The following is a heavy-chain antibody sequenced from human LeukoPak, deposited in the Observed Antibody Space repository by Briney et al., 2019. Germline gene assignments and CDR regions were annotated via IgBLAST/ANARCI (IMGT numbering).Heavy chain of an antibody. CDR1: GFTFSDYN. V-gene: IGHV3-66*01. CDR3: ARERSSDGMDV. Sequence: GGSLRLSCAASGFTFSDYNMNWVRQAPGKGLEWVSVIYSGGSTYYADSVKGRFTISRDNSKNTLYLQMNSLRAEDTAVYYCARERSSDGMDVWGQGTTVTVSS. J-gene: IGHJ6*02. CDR2: IYSGGST.